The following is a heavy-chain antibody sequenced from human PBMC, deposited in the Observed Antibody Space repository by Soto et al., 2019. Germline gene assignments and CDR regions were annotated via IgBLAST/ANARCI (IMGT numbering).Heavy chain of an antibody. D-gene: IGHD3-3*01. V-gene: IGHV1-3*01. CDR2: INAGNGNT. CDR1: GYTLTSYA. Sequence: GASVKVSCKASGYTLTSYAMHWVRQAPGQRLEWMGWINAGNGNTKYSQKFQGRVTITRDTSASTAYMELSSLRSEDTAVYYCAREERILRFLEWLLYFDYWGQGTLVTVSS. CDR3: AREERILRFLEWLLYFDY. J-gene: IGHJ4*02.